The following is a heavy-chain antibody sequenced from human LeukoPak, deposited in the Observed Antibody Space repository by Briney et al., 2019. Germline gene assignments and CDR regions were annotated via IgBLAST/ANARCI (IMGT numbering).Heavy chain of an antibody. CDR2: ISSSSSYI. V-gene: IGHV3-21*01. D-gene: IGHD5-18*01. J-gene: IGHJ4*01. Sequence: PGGSLRLSCAASGFTFSSYSMNWVRQAPGKGLEWVSSISSSSSYIYYADSVKGRFTISRDNAKNSLYLQMNSLRAEDTAVYYCARGGHGYSYGNFDFWGHGTLLAVS. CDR1: GFTFSSYS. CDR3: ARGGHGYSYGNFDF.